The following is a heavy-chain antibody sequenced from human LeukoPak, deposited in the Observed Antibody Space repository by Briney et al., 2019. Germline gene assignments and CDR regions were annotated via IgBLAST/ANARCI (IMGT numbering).Heavy chain of an antibody. CDR1: GYTFTTNY. Sequence: ASVKVSCKAPGYTFTTNYMHWVRQAPGQGLEWMGWMNPNSGDTKYAQKFQGRVTMTRDTSITTAYMELSRLRSDDTAVYYCATDQYTSSSGRFDPWGQGSLVTVSS. CDR2: MNPNSGDT. V-gene: IGHV1-2*02. D-gene: IGHD6-6*01. CDR3: ATDQYTSSSGRFDP. J-gene: IGHJ5*02.